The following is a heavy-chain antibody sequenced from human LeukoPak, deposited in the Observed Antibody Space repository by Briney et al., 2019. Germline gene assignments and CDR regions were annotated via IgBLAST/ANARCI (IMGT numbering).Heavy chain of an antibody. CDR2: IYPGDSDT. V-gene: IGHV5-51*01. Sequence: GESLKISCRGSGYSFTSYWIGWVRQMPGKGLEWMGIIYPGDSDTRYSPSFQGQVTISADKSISTAYLQWSSLKASDTAMYYCARTYYYDSSGNPLYFDYWGQGTLVTVSS. CDR1: GYSFTSYW. CDR3: ARTYYYDSSGNPLYFDY. J-gene: IGHJ4*02. D-gene: IGHD3-22*01.